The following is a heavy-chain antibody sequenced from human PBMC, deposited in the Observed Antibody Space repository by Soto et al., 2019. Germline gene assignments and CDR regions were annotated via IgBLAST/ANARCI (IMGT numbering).Heavy chain of an antibody. Sequence: SGPTLVNPTQTLTLTCTFSGFSLSTSGVGVGWIRQPPGKALEWLALIYGDDDKRYSPSLESRLTITKDTSKNQVVLSMTNMEPVDTGTNWCAHKMTEIWFDTWGKGTQVTDS. V-gene: IGHV2-5*02. CDR3: AHKMTEIWFDT. J-gene: IGHJ5*02. CDR1: GFSLSTSGVG. CDR2: IYGDDDK.